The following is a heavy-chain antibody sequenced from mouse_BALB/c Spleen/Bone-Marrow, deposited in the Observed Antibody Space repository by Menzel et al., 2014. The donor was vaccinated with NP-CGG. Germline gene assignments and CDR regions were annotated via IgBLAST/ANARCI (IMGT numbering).Heavy chain of an antibody. CDR3: AREGYYGPDY. CDR1: GYAFTNYL. V-gene: IGHV1-54*03. D-gene: IGHD2-1*01. CDR2: INPGSGGT. J-gene: IGHJ2*01. Sequence: VKLMESGAKLVRPGTSVKVSCKASGYAFTNYLIEWFKQRPGQGLEWIGVINPGSGGTNFNEKFRGKATLTADKSSSTAYMQFNSLTSDDSAVYFCAREGYYGPDYWGQGTTLTVSS.